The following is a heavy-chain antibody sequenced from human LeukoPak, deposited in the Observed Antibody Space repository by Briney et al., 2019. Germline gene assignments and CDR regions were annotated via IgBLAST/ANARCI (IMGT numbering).Heavy chain of an antibody. Sequence: SETLSLTCTVSGGSISSGDYDWGWIRQPPGKGLEWIGYIYYSGSTYYNPSLKSRVTISVDTSKNQFSLKLSSVTAADTAVYYCARDRYGDYSGNWFDPWGQGTLVTVSS. J-gene: IGHJ5*02. V-gene: IGHV4-30-4*08. CDR3: ARDRYGDYSGNWFDP. D-gene: IGHD4-17*01. CDR1: GGSISSGDYD. CDR2: IYYSGST.